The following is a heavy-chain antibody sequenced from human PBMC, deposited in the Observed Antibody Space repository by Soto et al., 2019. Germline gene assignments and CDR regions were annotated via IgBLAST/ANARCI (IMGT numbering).Heavy chain of an antibody. V-gene: IGHV1-69*13. CDR2: IIPIFGTA. CDR3: ARVRYDFWSGYYRENPHAYYYYGMDV. D-gene: IGHD3-3*01. J-gene: IGHJ6*02. Sequence: ASVKVSCKASGGTFSSYAISWVRQAPGQGLEWMGGIIPIFGTANYAQKFQGRVTITADESTSTAYMELSSLRSEDTAVYYCARVRYDFWSGYYRENPHAYYYYGMDVWGQGTTVTVSS. CDR1: GGTFSSYA.